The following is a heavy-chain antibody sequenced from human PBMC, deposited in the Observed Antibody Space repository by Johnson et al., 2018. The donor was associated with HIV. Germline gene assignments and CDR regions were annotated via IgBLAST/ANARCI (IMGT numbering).Heavy chain of an antibody. D-gene: IGHD3-3*01. CDR1: GFTFSNYG. CDR3: AKGITIFAVKSAVDI. J-gene: IGHJ3*02. CDR2: IRYAGSNN. Sequence: QVQLVESGGGVVQPGGSLRLSCTASGFTFSNYGMHWVRQAPGKGLEWVAFIRYAGSNNFYADSVRGRFAISRDNSKNTFYLQMNSLRGEDTAVYYCAKGITIFAVKSAVDIWGQGTMVTVSS. V-gene: IGHV3-30*02.